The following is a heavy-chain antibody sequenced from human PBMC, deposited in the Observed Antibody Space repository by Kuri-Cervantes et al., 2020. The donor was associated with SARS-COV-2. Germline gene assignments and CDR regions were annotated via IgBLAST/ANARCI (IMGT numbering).Heavy chain of an antibody. Sequence: GGSLRLSCEASGISFSYYWMTWVRQTPGRGLEWVANIKQDGSEKYYVDSVKGRFTISRDNAKNSPYLQMNSLRAEDTAVYYCARCRGGYCDSSGFYDGDAFDIWGQGTMVTVSS. CDR1: GISFSYYW. J-gene: IGHJ3*02. CDR3: ARCRGGYCDSSGFYDGDAFDI. V-gene: IGHV3-7*01. D-gene: IGHD3-22*01. CDR2: IKQDGSEK.